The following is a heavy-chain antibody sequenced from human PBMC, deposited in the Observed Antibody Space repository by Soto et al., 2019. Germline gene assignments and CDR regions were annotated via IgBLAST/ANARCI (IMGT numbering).Heavy chain of an antibody. V-gene: IGHV4-39*01. CDR1: GGSISNSSYY. CDR2: IYYSGST. J-gene: IGHJ6*02. CDR3: ACIFSGGYGYGFYYYGMDV. D-gene: IGHD5-18*01. Sequence: SETLSLTFIVSGGSISNSSYYWGWIRQPPGKGLEWIGSIYYSGSTYYNPSLKSRVTISVDTSKNQFSLKLSSVTAADTAVYYCACIFSGGYGYGFYYYGMDVWGQGTTVTVS.